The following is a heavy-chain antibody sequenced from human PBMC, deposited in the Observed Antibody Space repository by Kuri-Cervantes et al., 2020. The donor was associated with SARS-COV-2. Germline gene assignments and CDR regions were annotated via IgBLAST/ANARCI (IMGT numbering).Heavy chain of an antibody. D-gene: IGHD1-26*01. J-gene: IGHJ6*02. CDR2: IYYSGST. Sequence: SETLSLTCTVSGGSISSYYWSWIRQPPGKGLEWIGYIYYSGSTNYNPSLKSRVTISVDTSKNQFSLKLSSVTAADTAVHYCARGRQPRSAYYYYYGMDVWGQGTTVTVSS. CDR1: GGSISSYY. V-gene: IGHV4-59*01. CDR3: ARGRQPRSAYYYYYGMDV.